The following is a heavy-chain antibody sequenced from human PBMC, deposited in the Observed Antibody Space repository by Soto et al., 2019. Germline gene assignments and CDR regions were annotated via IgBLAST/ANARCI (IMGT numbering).Heavy chain of an antibody. Sequence: LSETLSLTCTVSGGSITSGNYYWSWIRQHPGKGLEWIGYIYYSGSTYYNPSLKSRVAISIDTSKNHFSLRLSSVTAADTAVYYCVREGVYCSSTSCYPFWGQGTTVTVSS. CDR1: GGSITSGNYY. J-gene: IGHJ6*02. CDR2: IYYSGST. D-gene: IGHD2-2*01. CDR3: VREGVYCSSTSCYPF. V-gene: IGHV4-31*03.